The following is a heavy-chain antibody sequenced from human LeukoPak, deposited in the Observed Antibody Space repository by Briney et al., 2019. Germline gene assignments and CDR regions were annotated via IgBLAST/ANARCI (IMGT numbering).Heavy chain of an antibody. Sequence: GGSLRLSCVVSGFTFSSYSMNWVRQAPGKGLEWVSYISSSSSSRYYADSVKGRFTISRDNAKNSLYLQMNSLRAEDTAVYYCASTYYYGSGSYYQYYYFDYWGQGTLVTVSS. CDR2: ISSSSSSR. J-gene: IGHJ4*02. V-gene: IGHV3-48*01. D-gene: IGHD3-10*01. CDR3: ASTYYYGSGSYYQYYYFDY. CDR1: GFTFSSYS.